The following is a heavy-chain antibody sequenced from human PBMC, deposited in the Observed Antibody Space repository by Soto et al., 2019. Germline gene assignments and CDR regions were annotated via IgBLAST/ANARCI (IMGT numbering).Heavy chain of an antibody. J-gene: IGHJ2*01. CDR2: IYHGGNI. CDR1: GGSTSTSNW. Sequence: QVQLQESGPGLVKPSETLSLTCAVSGGSTSTSNWWSWVRQPPGKGLEWIGEIYHGGNINYNPSQKRRVTISVDKSKNQFPLKVSSVTAADTAVYYCERRICGDWYFDLWGRGTLVTVSS. D-gene: IGHD3-3*01. V-gene: IGHV4-4*02. CDR3: ERRICGDWYFDL.